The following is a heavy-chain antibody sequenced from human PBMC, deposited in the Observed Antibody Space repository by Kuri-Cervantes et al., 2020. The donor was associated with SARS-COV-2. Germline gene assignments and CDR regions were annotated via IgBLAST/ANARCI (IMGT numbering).Heavy chain of an antibody. CDR3: ARDLRPLELYYYYGMDV. D-gene: IGHD4-17*01. V-gene: IGHV3-21*01. CDR1: GFTFSSYS. CDR2: ISSSSSYI. Sequence: GESLKISCAASGFTFSSYSMNWVRQAPGKGLEWVSSISSSSSYIYYADSVKGRFTISRDNAKNSLYLQMNSLRDEDTAVYYCARDLRPLELYYYYGMDVWGQGTTVTVSS. J-gene: IGHJ6*02.